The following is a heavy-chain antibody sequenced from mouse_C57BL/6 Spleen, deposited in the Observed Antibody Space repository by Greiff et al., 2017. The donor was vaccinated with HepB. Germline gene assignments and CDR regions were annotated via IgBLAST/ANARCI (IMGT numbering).Heavy chain of an antibody. CDR1: GFSLTSYG. V-gene: IGHV2-2*01. Sequence: QVQLKQSGPGLVQPSQSLSITCTVSGFSLTSYGVHWVRQSPGKGLEWLGVIWSGGSTDYNAAFISRLSISKDNSKSQVFFKMNSLQADDTAIYYCARIYGSYYFDYWGQGTTLTVSS. J-gene: IGHJ2*01. CDR2: IWSGGST. D-gene: IGHD1-1*01. CDR3: ARIYGSYYFDY.